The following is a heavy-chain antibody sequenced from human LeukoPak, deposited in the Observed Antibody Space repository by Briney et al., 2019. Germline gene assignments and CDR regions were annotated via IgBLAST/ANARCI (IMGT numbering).Heavy chain of an antibody. CDR3: AREVVTGASGYYYYMDV. V-gene: IGHV4-39*02. J-gene: IGHJ6*03. CDR2: IYFSGKT. Sequence: SETLSLTCSVSGGSINRSGYYWGWIRQPRGKGLEWIGNIYFSGKTYYNPSLQSRVTISVDTSKNQFSLKVTSVTAADTAVYYCAREVVTGASGYYYYMDVWGKGTTVTVSS. CDR1: GGSINRSGYY. D-gene: IGHD3-9*01.